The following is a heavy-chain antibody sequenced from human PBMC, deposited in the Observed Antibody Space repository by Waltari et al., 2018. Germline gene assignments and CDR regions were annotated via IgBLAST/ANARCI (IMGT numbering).Heavy chain of an antibody. Sequence: EVQLVQSGAEVKKPGATVKISCKASGYTFTDYYMHWVQQAPGKGLEWMGRVDPEDGETIYAEKFQGRVTITAATSTDTAYMELSSLRSEDTAVYYCATAASIVVVVAARSDWFDPWGQGTLVTVSS. J-gene: IGHJ5*02. V-gene: IGHV1-69-2*01. CDR1: GYTFTDYY. CDR2: VDPEDGET. D-gene: IGHD2-15*01. CDR3: ATAASIVVVVAARSDWFDP.